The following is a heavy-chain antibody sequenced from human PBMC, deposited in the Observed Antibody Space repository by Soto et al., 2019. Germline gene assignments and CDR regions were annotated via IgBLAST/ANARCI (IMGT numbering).Heavy chain of an antibody. V-gene: IGHV3-53*01. Sequence: EVQLVESGGGLIQPGGSLRVSCAASEFTVSSNYMTWVRQAPGKGLEWVSVIDTAGRANYAESVKGRFTNSRDNSKNTLYLQMNSLTVEDTAVYYCARGGTDYGLWSGHYTSYTYYGMDVWGQGTTVTAS. CDR2: IDTAGRA. CDR3: ARGGTDYGLWSGHYTSYTYYGMDV. D-gene: IGHD3-3*01. CDR1: EFTVSSNY. J-gene: IGHJ6*02.